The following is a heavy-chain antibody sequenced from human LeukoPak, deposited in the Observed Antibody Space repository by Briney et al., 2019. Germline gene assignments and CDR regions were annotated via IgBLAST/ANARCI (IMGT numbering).Heavy chain of an antibody. J-gene: IGHJ4*02. D-gene: IGHD3-3*01. Sequence: SETLSLTCTVSGGSISSYDWSRIRQPPGKGLGRSGYIYYSGSTNYNPSLKSRVTISVDTSKNQCSLKLSSVTAADTAVYYCARARGLRFLEWLLYDYWGQGTLVTVSS. CDR2: IYYSGST. V-gene: IGHV4-59*01. CDR1: GGSISSYD. CDR3: ARARGLRFLEWLLYDY.